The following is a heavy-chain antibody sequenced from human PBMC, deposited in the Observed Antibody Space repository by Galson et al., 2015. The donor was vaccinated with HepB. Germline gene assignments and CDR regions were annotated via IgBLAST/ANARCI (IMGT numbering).Heavy chain of an antibody. J-gene: IGHJ4*02. CDR2: IDFSGSST. D-gene: IGHD2-21*01. CDR3: AREERDCGGDCLVY. Sequence: SLRLSCAASGFTFSSYEMNWVRQAPGKGLEWVSYIDFSGSSTYSADSMEGRFTTSRDNAKNSLYLQMNSLRAEDTAVYYCAREERDCGGDCLVYWGQGTLVTVSS. CDR1: GFTFSSYE. V-gene: IGHV3-48*03.